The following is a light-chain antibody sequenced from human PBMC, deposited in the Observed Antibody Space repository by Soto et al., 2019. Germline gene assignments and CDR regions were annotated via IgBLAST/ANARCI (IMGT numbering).Light chain of an antibody. CDR3: QQYSGSPLT. Sequence: EIVLTQSPGTLSLSPGDTATLSCRASQSVPTNFLAWYQQKPGQAPSLLIYGASRRATGIPDSFSGSGSATDFTLTSRLEPEDFAVYYCQQYSGSPLTFGEGTKVEI. J-gene: IGKJ4*01. V-gene: IGKV3-20*01. CDR2: GAS. CDR1: QSVPTNF.